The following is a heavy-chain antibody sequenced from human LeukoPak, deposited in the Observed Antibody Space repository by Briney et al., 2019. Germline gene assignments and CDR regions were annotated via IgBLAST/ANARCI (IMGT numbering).Heavy chain of an antibody. CDR1: GGSISSYY. D-gene: IGHD6-19*01. CDR2: IYYSGST. Sequence: SETLSLTCTVSGGSISSYYWSWIRQPPGKGLEWIGYIYYSGSTNYNPSLKSRVTMSVDTSKNQFSLKLSSVTAADTAVYYCARDNSPDSSGWYGYWGQGTLVTVSS. V-gene: IGHV4-59*12. CDR3: ARDNSPDSSGWYGY. J-gene: IGHJ4*02.